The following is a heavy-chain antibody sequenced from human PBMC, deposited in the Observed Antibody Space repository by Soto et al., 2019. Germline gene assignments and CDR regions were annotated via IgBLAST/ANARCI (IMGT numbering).Heavy chain of an antibody. CDR2: IKSKTDGGTT. CDR3: TTLIVVVTAWPSDYYHYGMDV. D-gene: IGHD2-21*02. V-gene: IGHV3-15*01. CDR1: GFTFSNAW. J-gene: IGHJ6*02. Sequence: GGSLRLSCAASGFTFSNAWMSWVRQAPGKGLEWVGRIKSKTDGGTTDYAAPVKGRFTISRDDSKNTLYLQMNSLKTEDTAVYYCTTLIVVVTAWPSDYYHYGMDVWGQGTTVTVSS.